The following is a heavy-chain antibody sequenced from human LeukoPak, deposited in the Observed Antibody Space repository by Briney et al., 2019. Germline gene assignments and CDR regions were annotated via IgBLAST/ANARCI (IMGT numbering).Heavy chain of an antibody. CDR3: ARQNDYGDQYFDY. J-gene: IGHJ4*02. Sequence: SETLSLTCTVSGGSISSYYWSWIRQPPGKGLEWIGYIYYSGSTNYNPSLKSRVTMSVDTSKNQFSLKLSSVTAADTAVYYCARQNDYGDQYFDYWGQGTLVTVSS. CDR1: GGSISSYY. D-gene: IGHD4-17*01. CDR2: IYYSGST. V-gene: IGHV4-59*08.